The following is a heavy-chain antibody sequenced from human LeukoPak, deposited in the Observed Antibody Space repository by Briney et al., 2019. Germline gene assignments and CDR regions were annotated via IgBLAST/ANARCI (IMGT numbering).Heavy chain of an antibody. CDR3: ARTIPLRPTMIVVVINHSPFDP. D-gene: IGHD3-22*01. CDR2: ISAYNGNT. CDR1: GFTFTSYG. Sequence: TGGSLRLSCAASGFTFTSYGISWVRQAPGQGLEWMGWISAYNGNTNYAQKLQGRVTMTTDTSTSTAYMELRSLRSDDMAVYYCARTIPLRPTMIVVVINHSPFDPWGQGTLVTVSS. J-gene: IGHJ5*02. V-gene: IGHV1-18*03.